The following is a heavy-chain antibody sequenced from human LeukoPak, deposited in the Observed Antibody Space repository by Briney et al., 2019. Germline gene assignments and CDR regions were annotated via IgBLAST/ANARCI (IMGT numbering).Heavy chain of an antibody. CDR3: ARVRGSSGWYSYFDY. J-gene: IGHJ4*02. V-gene: IGHV4-61*01. Sequence: SETLSLTCTVSGGSISSSSYYWSWIRQPPGKGLEWIGYIYYSGSTNYNPSLKSRVTISVDTSKNQFSLKLSSVTAADTAVYYCARVRGSSGWYSYFDYWGQGTLVTVSS. D-gene: IGHD6-19*01. CDR1: GGSISSSSYY. CDR2: IYYSGST.